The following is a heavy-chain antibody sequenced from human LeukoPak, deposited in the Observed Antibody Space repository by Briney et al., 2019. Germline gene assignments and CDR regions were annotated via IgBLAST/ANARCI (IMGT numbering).Heavy chain of an antibody. CDR1: GLTFSDAW. CDR3: TWMATIFTVDY. D-gene: IGHD5-12*01. J-gene: IGHJ4*02. Sequence: KSGGSLRLSCVLSGLTFSDAWMSWVRQAPGKGLEWVGRIRNDRITDYAAPVQGRFSISRDNSKNTFYLQMNSLRTGDSGMYFRTWMATIFTVDYWGQGTLVSLSS. CDR2: IRNDRIT. V-gene: IGHV3-15*01.